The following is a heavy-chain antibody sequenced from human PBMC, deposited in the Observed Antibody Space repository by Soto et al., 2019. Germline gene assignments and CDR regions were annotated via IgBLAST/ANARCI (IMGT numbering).Heavy chain of an antibody. CDR2: ISAYNGNT. Sequence: ASVKVSCKASGGTFSSYTISWVRQAPGQGLEWMGWISAYNGNTNYAQKLQGRVTMTTDTSTSTAYMELGSLRSDDTAVYYCARNARELLLPQNWGQGTLVTVSS. V-gene: IGHV1-18*01. J-gene: IGHJ4*02. CDR3: ARNARELLLPQN. CDR1: GGTFSSYT. D-gene: IGHD1-26*01.